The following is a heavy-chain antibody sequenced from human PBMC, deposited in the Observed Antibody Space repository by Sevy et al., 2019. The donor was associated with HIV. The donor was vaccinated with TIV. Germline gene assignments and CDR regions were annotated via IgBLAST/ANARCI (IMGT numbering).Heavy chain of an antibody. J-gene: IGHJ4*02. CDR1: GFTFSNFW. Sequence: GGSLRLSCAASGFTFSNFWMSWVRQAPGKGLEWVANIKEDGSEANHVDSVKGRFAISRDNAKNSLHLQMNSLRGEDTAVYYCVRDLLFDPDIKHSSGPSGYWGKGTLVTISS. D-gene: IGHD3-22*01. CDR2: IKEDGSEA. CDR3: VRDLLFDPDIKHSSGPSGY. V-gene: IGHV3-7*03.